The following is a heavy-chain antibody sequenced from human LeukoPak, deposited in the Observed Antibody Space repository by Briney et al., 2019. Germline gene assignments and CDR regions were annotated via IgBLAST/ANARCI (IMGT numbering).Heavy chain of an antibody. CDR1: GFTSSSYA. Sequence: PGGSLRLSCAASGFTSSSYAMSWVCQAPGKGLEWVSAISGSGGSTYYADSVKGRFTISRDNSKNTLYLQMNSLRAEDTAVYYCAKDQMDTAMVNYFDYWGQGTLVTVSS. D-gene: IGHD5-18*01. J-gene: IGHJ4*02. CDR3: AKDQMDTAMVNYFDY. V-gene: IGHV3-23*01. CDR2: ISGSGGST.